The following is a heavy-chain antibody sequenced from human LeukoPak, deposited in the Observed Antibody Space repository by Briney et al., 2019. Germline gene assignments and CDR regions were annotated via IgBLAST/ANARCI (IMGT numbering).Heavy chain of an antibody. CDR3: AASVPDYGDYARFDP. V-gene: IGHV4-59*01. Sequence: SETLSLTCTVSGGSINSYYWSWIRQPPGKGLEWVGYIYYIENTNYNPSYYNPSLKSRVTMSLDTSKNQFSLKLSSVTAADTAMYYCAASVPDYGDYARFDPWGQGTLVTVSS. CDR2: IYYIENT. D-gene: IGHD4-17*01. CDR1: GGSINSYY. J-gene: IGHJ5*02.